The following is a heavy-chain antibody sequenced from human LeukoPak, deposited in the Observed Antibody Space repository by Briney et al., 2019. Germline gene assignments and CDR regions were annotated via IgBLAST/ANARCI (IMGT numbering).Heavy chain of an antibody. CDR3: ARDAIAVAGLGGY. Sequence: ASVKVSCKASENTFTNYYMHWVRQAPGQGLEWLGLINPNGGRTSYAQNFQGRVTMTRDTSTTTVYLELSSLRSEDTAVYYCARDAIAVAGLGGYWGQGTLVTVSS. CDR1: ENTFTNYY. V-gene: IGHV1-46*01. D-gene: IGHD6-19*01. J-gene: IGHJ4*02. CDR2: INPNGGRT.